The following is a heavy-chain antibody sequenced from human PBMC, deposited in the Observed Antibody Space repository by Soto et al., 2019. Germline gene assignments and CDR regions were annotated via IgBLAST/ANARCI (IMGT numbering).Heavy chain of an antibody. CDR2: ISGSGGST. J-gene: IGHJ6*03. Sequence: GGSLRLSCAASGFTFDTYAMSWVRQAPGKGLEWVSSISGSGGSTYYADSVKGRFTISRDNSKNTLYLQMNSLRAEDTAVYYCARGTSGWGTYYYYYMDVWGKGTTVTVSS. V-gene: IGHV3-23*01. D-gene: IGHD2-8*02. CDR1: GFTFDTYA. CDR3: ARGTSGWGTYYYYYMDV.